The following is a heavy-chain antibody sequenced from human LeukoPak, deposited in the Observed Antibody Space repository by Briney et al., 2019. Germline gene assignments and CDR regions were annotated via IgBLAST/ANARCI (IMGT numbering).Heavy chain of an antibody. CDR2: IYYSGST. Sequence: SETLSLTCTVSGGSISSYYWSWIRQPPGKGLEWIWYIYYSGSTNYNPSLKSRVTISVDTSKNPFSLKLSSVTAADTAVYYCARGWGYSSGWPSFDYWGQGTLVTVSS. V-gene: IGHV4-59*01. D-gene: IGHD6-19*01. J-gene: IGHJ4*02. CDR3: ARGWGYSSGWPSFDY. CDR1: GGSISSYY.